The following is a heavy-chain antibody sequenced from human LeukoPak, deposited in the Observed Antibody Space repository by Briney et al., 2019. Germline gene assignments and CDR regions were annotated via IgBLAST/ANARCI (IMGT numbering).Heavy chain of an antibody. CDR3: ARGQRILTGSPIGY. CDR1: GYTFTSYD. D-gene: IGHD3-9*01. J-gene: IGHJ4*02. Sequence: GASVKVSCKASGYTFTSYDINWVRQATGQGLEWMGWMNPNSGNTGYAQKFQGRVTMTRNTSISIAYMELSSLRSEDTAVYYCARGQRILTGSPIGYWGQGTLVTVSS. V-gene: IGHV1-8*01. CDR2: MNPNSGNT.